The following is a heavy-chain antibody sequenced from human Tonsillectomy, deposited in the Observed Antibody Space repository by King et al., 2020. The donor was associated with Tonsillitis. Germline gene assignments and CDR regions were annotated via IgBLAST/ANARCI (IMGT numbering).Heavy chain of an antibody. CDR3: ARGPEEEQQLVGDWFDP. Sequence: VQLQQWGAGLLKPSETLSLTCAVYGGSFSGYYWRWIRQPPGKGLEWIGEINHSGSTNYNPSLKSRVTISVDTSKNQFSVKVRSVTAAATAVYYCARGPEEEQQLVGDWFDPWGQGTLVTVSS. D-gene: IGHD6-13*01. J-gene: IGHJ5*02. CDR1: GGSFSGYY. CDR2: INHSGST. V-gene: IGHV4-34*01.